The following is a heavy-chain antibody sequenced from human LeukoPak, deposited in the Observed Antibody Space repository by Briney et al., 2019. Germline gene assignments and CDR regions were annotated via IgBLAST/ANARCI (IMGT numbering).Heavy chain of an antibody. V-gene: IGHV3-53*01. CDR2: FASDGRT. CDR1: WFTVSSYS. Sequence: PGGSLRLSRAASWFTVSSYSVSWVRQAPRKGLECVATFASDGRTSYPDSVKGRFTISRDTSRNTVFLQMNNLRDEDTAFYYCATILYGWGQGTLVTVSS. CDR3: ATILYG. J-gene: IGHJ1*01. D-gene: IGHD2-2*02.